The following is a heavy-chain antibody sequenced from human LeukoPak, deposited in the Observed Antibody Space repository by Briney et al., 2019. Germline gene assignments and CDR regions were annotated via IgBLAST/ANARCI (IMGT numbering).Heavy chain of an antibody. Sequence: ASVKVSCKVSGDTLTELSMHWVRQAPGKGLEWMGGFDPEDGETIYAQKFQGRVTMTEDTSTDTAYMELSSLRSEDTAVYYCATTSLLWFGEFHAFDIWGQGTMVTVSS. D-gene: IGHD3-10*01. J-gene: IGHJ3*02. V-gene: IGHV1-24*01. CDR2: FDPEDGET. CDR1: GDTLTELS. CDR3: ATTSLLWFGEFHAFDI.